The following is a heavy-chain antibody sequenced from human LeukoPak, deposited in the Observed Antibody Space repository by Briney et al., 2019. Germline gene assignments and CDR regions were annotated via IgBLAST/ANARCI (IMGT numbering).Heavy chain of an antibody. J-gene: IGHJ6*03. CDR1: GCTFTSYG. V-gene: IGHV1-18*01. CDR2: ISAYNGNT. Sequence: ASVKVSCKASGCTFTSYGISWVRQAPGQGLEWMGWISAYNGNTNYAQKLQGRVTMTTDTSTSTAYMELRSLRSDDTAVYYCARGGIAAGAYYYYYMDVWGKGTTVTVSS. D-gene: IGHD6-13*01. CDR3: ARGGIAAGAYYYYYMDV.